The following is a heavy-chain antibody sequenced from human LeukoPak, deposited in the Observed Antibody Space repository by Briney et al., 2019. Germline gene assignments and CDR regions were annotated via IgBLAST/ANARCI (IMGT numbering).Heavy chain of an antibody. CDR2: ISGSGDDT. V-gene: IGHV3-23*01. CDR3: AKIPQVAIFDY. CDR1: GFTFSSYA. D-gene: IGHD2-21*01. Sequence: PGGSLRLSCAASGFTFSSYAMNWVRQAPGKGLEWVSIISGSGDDTYYTDSVKGRFTISRDNSKNTLFLQMNSLRAEDTAVYYCAKIPQVAIFDYWGQGTLVTVSS. J-gene: IGHJ4*02.